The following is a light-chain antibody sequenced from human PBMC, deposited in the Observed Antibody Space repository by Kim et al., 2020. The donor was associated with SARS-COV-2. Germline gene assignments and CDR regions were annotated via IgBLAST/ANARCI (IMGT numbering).Light chain of an antibody. J-gene: IGKJ1*01. Sequence: EIVLTQSPGTLSLSPGERATLSCRASQSVSSSYLAWYQQKPGQAPRLFIYGASSRATGIPDRFSGSGSGTDFTLTISRLEPEDFAVYYCQQYGSSPQTFGQGTKLDIK. CDR2: GAS. V-gene: IGKV3-20*01. CDR3: QQYGSSPQT. CDR1: QSVSSSY.